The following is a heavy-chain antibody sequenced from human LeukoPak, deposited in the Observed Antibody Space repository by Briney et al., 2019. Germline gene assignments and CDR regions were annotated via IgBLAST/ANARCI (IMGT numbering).Heavy chain of an antibody. CDR2: IYYSGST. J-gene: IGHJ4*02. D-gene: IGHD6-19*01. Sequence: SETLSLTCTVSGGSISSYYWSWIRQPPGKGLEWIGYIYYSGSTNYNPSLKSRVTISVDTSKNQFSLKLSSVTAADTAVYYCARGRQWLVQGYWGQGTLVTVSS. CDR1: GGSISSYY. V-gene: IGHV4-59*01. CDR3: ARGRQWLVQGY.